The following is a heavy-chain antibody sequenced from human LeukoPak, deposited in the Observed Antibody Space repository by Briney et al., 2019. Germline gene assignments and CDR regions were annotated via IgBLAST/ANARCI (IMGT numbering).Heavy chain of an antibody. Sequence: SETLSLTCTVSLGSISSYYWSGIRQPPGKGLEWIGYIYYSGSTNYNPSLKSRVTISVDTSKNHFSLKLSSVTAADTAVYYCARDRCSGGSCYYYYGMDVWGQGTTVTVSS. CDR3: ARDRCSGGSCYYYYGMDV. CDR2: IYYSGST. CDR1: LGSISSYY. J-gene: IGHJ6*02. D-gene: IGHD2-15*01. V-gene: IGHV4-59*01.